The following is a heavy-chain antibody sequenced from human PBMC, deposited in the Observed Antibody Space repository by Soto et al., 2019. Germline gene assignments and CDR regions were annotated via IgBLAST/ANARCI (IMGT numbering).Heavy chain of an antibody. CDR2: IYYSGST. J-gene: IGHJ4*02. D-gene: IGHD3-3*01. V-gene: IGHV4-59*08. CDR3: ARHSENVYDFWSGYYEYYFDY. CDR1: GGSISSYY. Sequence: SETLSLTSTVSGGSISSYYWSWIRQPPGKGLEWIGYIYYSGSTNYNPSLKSRVTISVDTSKNQFSLKLSSVTAADTAVYYCARHSENVYDFWSGYYEYYFDYWGQGTLVTVSS.